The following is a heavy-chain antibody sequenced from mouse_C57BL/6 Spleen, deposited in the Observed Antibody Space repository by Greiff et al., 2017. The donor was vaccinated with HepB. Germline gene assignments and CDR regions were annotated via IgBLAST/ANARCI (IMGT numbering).Heavy chain of an antibody. CDR1: GYSFTDYN. V-gene: IGHV1-39*01. D-gene: IGHD1-1*01. Sequence: VQLQQSGPELVKPGASVKISCKVSGYSFTDYNMNWVKQSNGKSLEWIGVINPNYGTTSYNQKFKGKATLTVDQSSSTAYMQLNSLTSEDSAIYYCASITTVRLGAMDYWSQGTSVTVSS. J-gene: IGHJ4*01. CDR2: INPNYGTT. CDR3: ASITTVRLGAMDY.